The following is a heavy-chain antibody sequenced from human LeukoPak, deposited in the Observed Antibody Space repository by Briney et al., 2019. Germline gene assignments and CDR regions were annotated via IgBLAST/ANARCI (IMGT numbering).Heavy chain of an antibody. D-gene: IGHD6-19*01. CDR3: GRALPSSGWVDY. CDR1: GYTFTSYD. J-gene: IGHJ4*02. CDR2: MNPNSGKT. V-gene: IGHV1-8*01. Sequence: ASVKVSCKASGYTFTSYDISWVRQTTGQGLEWMGWMNPNSGKTEYAQKFQGRVTMTWDTSISTVYMDLSSLRSEDTAVYYCGRALPSSGWVDYWGQGSLVTVSS.